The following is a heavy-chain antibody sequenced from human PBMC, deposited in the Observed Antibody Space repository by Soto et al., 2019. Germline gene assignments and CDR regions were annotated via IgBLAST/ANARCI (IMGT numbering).Heavy chain of an antibody. Sequence: QVQVQQSGPGLVKPSQTLSLTCAISGDSVSSQSATWTWLRQSPSIGLEWLGRTYYRSNWYHDYAASVESRIIINPDTFKNQFSLQLNSVTPEDTAVYYCARESVAGWVDYWGQGTLVTVSS. CDR2: TYYRSNWYH. D-gene: IGHD6-19*01. CDR1: GDSVSSQSAT. CDR3: ARESVAGWVDY. J-gene: IGHJ4*02. V-gene: IGHV6-1*01.